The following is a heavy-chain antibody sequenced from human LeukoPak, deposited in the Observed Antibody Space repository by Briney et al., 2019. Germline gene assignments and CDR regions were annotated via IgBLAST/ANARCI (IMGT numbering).Heavy chain of an antibody. D-gene: IGHD3-9*01. J-gene: IGHJ4*02. V-gene: IGHV1-69*13. CDR1: GGTFSSYA. Sequence: SVKVSCKASGGTFSSYAISWVRQAPGQGLEWMGGIIPIFGTANYAQKFQGRVTITADESTSTAYMELSSLRSEDTAVYYCARDGLADWLLYPGDFDYWGQGTLVTVSS. CDR2: IIPIFGTA. CDR3: ARDGLADWLLYPGDFDY.